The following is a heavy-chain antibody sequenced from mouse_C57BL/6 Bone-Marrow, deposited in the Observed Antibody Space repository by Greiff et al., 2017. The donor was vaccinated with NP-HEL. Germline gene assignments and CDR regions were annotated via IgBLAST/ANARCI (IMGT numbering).Heavy chain of an antibody. CDR2: ISDGGSYT. V-gene: IGHV5-4*01. CDR1: GFTFSSYA. CDR3: ARGGVYDGYYWFAY. D-gene: IGHD2-3*01. Sequence: EVQVVESGGGLVKPGGSLKLSCAASGFTFSSYAMSWVRQTPEKRLEWVATISDGGSYTYYPDNVKGRFTISRDNAKNNLYLQMSHLKSEDTAMYYCARGGVYDGYYWFAYWGQGTLVTVSA. J-gene: IGHJ3*01.